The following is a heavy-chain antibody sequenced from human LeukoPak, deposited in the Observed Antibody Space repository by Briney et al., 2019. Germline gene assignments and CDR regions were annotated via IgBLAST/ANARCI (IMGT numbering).Heavy chain of an antibody. D-gene: IGHD4-23*01. V-gene: IGHV3-48*03. Sequence: GGSLRLSCAASGFTFSSYEMNWVRQAPGKGLEWVSYISSSGSTLYYADSVKGRFTISRDNAKNSLYLQMNSLRAEDTAVYYWARCWSTRVVTPFTDAFDIWGQGTMVTVS. CDR2: ISSSGSTL. CDR1: GFTFSSYE. J-gene: IGHJ3*02. CDR3: ARCWSTRVVTPFTDAFDI.